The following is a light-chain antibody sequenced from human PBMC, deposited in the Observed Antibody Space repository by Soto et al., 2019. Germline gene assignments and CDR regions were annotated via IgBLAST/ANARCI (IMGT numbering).Light chain of an antibody. CDR1: QNINMW. J-gene: IGKJ1*01. Sequence: DIQMTQSPSPLSASVGDRVTITCRASQNINMWLAWYQQKPGKAPKLLIYDASSLQSGVPSRFGGSGSGTDVTLTITSLLPDDCATYYCQHYSLYSPWTFGQGTKVEI. CDR2: DAS. CDR3: QHYSLYSPWT. V-gene: IGKV1-5*01.